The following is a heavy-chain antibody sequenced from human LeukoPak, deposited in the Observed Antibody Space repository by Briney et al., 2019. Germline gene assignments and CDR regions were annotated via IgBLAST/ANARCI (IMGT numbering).Heavy chain of an antibody. Sequence: KSSETLSLTCTVSGGSISSNIYYWAWIRQPPGKGLEWIGSIYFSRSTYYNPSLKSRVTISVDRSKNQFSLKLTSVTAADAAVYYCARLGYCSGGSCHHDYWGQGTLVTVSS. CDR2: IYFSRST. CDR3: ARLGYCSGGSCHHDY. V-gene: IGHV4-39*01. CDR1: GGSISSNIYY. D-gene: IGHD2-15*01. J-gene: IGHJ4*02.